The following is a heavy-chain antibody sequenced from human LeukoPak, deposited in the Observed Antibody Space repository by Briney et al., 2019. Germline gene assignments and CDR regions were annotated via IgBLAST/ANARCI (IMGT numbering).Heavy chain of an antibody. D-gene: IGHD3-10*01. CDR1: GGSISSYY. V-gene: IGHV4-59*08. J-gene: IGHJ3*02. CDR2: IYYSGST. CDR3: ASGDYYGSGSYAFDI. Sequence: SETLSLTCTVSGGSISSYYWSWIRQPPGKGLEWIGYIYYSGSTYYNPSLKSRVTISVDTSKNQFSLKLSSVTAADTAVYYCASGDYYGSGSYAFDIWGQGTMVTVSS.